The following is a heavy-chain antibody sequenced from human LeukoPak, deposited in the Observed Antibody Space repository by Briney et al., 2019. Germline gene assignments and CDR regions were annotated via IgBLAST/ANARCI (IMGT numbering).Heavy chain of an antibody. CDR3: AKDRVPDGRWNFDF. D-gene: IGHD1-1*01. V-gene: IGHV3-23*01. J-gene: IGHJ4*02. Sequence: PGGSLRLSYAASGFTFGTYAMNWVRQAPGKGLEWVSGILASGSTTYYADSVKGRFTISRDNSKNTLYLQMNSLRAEDTAIYYCAKDRVPDGRWNFDFWGQGTLVTVSS. CDR1: GFTFGTYA. CDR2: ILASGSTT.